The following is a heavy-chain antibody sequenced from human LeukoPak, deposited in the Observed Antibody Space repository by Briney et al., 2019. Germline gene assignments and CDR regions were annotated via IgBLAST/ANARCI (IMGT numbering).Heavy chain of an antibody. CDR2: IYYSGST. J-gene: IGHJ5*02. D-gene: IGHD3-10*01. Sequence: PSETLSLTCTVSGGSISSNSYYWGWIRQSSGTGLEWIGCIYYSGSTYYNPSLKSRVTISVDTSKNQFSLKLSSVTAADTAVYYCASGSRSVSQYNWFDPWGQGTLVTVSS. CDR1: GGSISSNSYY. CDR3: ASGSRSVSQYNWFDP. V-gene: IGHV4-39*01.